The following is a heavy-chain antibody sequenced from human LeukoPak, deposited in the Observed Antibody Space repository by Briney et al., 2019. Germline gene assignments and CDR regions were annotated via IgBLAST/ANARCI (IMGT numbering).Heavy chain of an antibody. CDR2: IYYSGST. V-gene: IGHV4-31*03. CDR3: ARFGDSSGYLRY. J-gene: IGHJ4*02. CDR1: GGSISSGGDY. Sequence: SQTLSLTCTVSGGSISSGGDYWSWIRQHPGKGLEWIGYIYYSGSTYYNPSLKSRVTISVDTSKNQFSLKLSSVTAADTAVYYCARFGDSSGYLRYWGQGTLVTVSS. D-gene: IGHD3-22*01.